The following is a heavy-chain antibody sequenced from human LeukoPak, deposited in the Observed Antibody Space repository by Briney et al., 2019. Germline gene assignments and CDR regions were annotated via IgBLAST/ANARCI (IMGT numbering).Heavy chain of an antibody. J-gene: IGHJ4*02. CDR2: INPDSGGT. D-gene: IGHD6-19*01. CDR1: GYTFTGYY. Sequence: ASVRVSCKASGYTFTGYYMHWVRQAPGQGLEWMGWINPDSGGTHYAQKFQGRVTMTRDTSISTAYMELSRLRSDDTAVYYCANAGIAVAANAADYWGQGTLVTVSS. CDR3: ANAGIAVAANAADY. V-gene: IGHV1-2*02.